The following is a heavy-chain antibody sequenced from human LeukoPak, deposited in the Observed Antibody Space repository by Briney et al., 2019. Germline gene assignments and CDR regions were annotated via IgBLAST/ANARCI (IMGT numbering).Heavy chain of an antibody. CDR2: IGISTTYI. V-gene: IGHV3-21*01. CDR3: ARGRGGLLWFGEFNS. J-gene: IGHJ4*02. Sequence: GGSLRLSCVVSGFTLSSYSFNWVRQAPGKGLEWVSSIGISTTYIYYADSVTGRFTISRDNAKNSLYLQMNSLRAEDTAVYYCARGRGGLLWFGEFNSWGQGTLSPSPQ. CDR1: GFTLSSYS. D-gene: IGHD3-10*01.